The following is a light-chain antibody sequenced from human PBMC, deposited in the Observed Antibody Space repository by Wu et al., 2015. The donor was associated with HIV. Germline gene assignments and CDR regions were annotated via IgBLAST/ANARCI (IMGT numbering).Light chain of an antibody. V-gene: IGKV3-11*01. CDR2: GAS. CDR1: QSVSNY. CDR3: QQRNIWPLT. J-gene: IGKJ5*01. Sequence: EIVLTQSPATLSLSPGERATLSCRASQSVSNYLAWCQQKLGQAPRLLIHGASIRAAGIPARFSGTGSGTDFTLTISSLEPDDFAVYFCQQRNIWPLTFGQGTRLEIK.